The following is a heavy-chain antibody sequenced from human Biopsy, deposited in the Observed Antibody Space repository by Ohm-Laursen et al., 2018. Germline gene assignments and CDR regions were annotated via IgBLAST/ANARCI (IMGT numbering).Heavy chain of an antibody. Sequence: ASAKVSCKASGYTFTSHDINWVRQATGQGLEWMGWMSPNTGNTVYAQRFQDRVTMTSDTSTGTAYMELTSLTSDDTAVYFCARWETTLGRSLDSWGQGTLVAVSS. V-gene: IGHV1-8*01. CDR3: ARWETTLGRSLDS. CDR2: MSPNTGNT. CDR1: GYTFTSHD. J-gene: IGHJ4*02. D-gene: IGHD1-26*01.